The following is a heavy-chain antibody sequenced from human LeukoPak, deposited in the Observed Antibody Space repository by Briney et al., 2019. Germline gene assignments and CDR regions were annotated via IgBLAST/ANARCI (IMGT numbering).Heavy chain of an antibody. Sequence: PSETLSLTCAVYGGSFSGYYWSWIRQPPGKGLEWIGEINHSGSTNYNPSLKSRVTISVDTSKNQFSLKLSSVTAADTAVYYCARDRRRPRTYYGMDVWGQGTTVTVS. D-gene: IGHD1-1*01. V-gene: IGHV4-34*01. CDR1: GGSFSGYY. J-gene: IGHJ6*02. CDR3: ARDRRRPRTYYGMDV. CDR2: INHSGST.